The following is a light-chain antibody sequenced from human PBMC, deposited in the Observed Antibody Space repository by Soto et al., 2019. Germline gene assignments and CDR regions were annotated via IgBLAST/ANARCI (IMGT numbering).Light chain of an antibody. CDR1: SSNIESNT. CDR3: AAWDDRLNGYV. J-gene: IGLJ1*01. Sequence: QSVLTEPPSASVTPGQRVTISCSGSSSNIESNTVTWYQQLPGTAPKLVIYSNDHRPSGVPHRFSGSTSGTSASLAIRGLQSEDEGDYYCAAWDDRLNGYVFGGGTKVTVL. V-gene: IGLV1-44*01. CDR2: SND.